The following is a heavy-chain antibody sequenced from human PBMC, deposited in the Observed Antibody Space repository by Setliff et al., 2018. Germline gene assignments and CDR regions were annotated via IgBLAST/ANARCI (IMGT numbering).Heavy chain of an antibody. V-gene: IGHV5-51*01. CDR3: ARRAVTAEYFQH. J-gene: IGHJ1*01. Sequence: PGESLKISCKRSGYSFTNYWIGWVRQMPGKGLEWMGIIYPGDSDTRYSPSFQGQVTISVDKSITTAYLQWSSLKASDTAMYYCARRAVTAEYFQHWGHGTLVTVSS. CDR2: IYPGDSDT. CDR1: GYSFTNYW. D-gene: IGHD4-17*01.